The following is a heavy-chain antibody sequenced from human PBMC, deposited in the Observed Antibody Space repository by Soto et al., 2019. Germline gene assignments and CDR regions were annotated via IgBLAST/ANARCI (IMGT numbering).Heavy chain of an antibody. D-gene: IGHD6-6*01. CDR2: IHSDDST. V-gene: IGHV3-53*01. Sequence: GGSLRLSCAASGFIVSTNYMTWVRQAPGKGLEWVSVIHSDDSTYYADSVKGRFTISRDNSKNTLFLQLNSLRAEDTAVYYCAREAGSSRYYYGLGVWGQGTTVTVSS. CDR3: AREAGSSRYYYGLGV. J-gene: IGHJ6*02. CDR1: GFIVSTNY.